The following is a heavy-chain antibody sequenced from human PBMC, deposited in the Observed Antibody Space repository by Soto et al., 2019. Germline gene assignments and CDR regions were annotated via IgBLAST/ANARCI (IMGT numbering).Heavy chain of an antibody. Sequence: ASVKVSCKASGYTFTGYYMHWVRQAPGQGLEWMGWINPNSGGTNYAQKFQGRVTMTRDTSISTAYMELSRLRSDDTAVYYCARGGPYYYDSSGYGFDYWGQGPLVTVSS. CDR3: ARGGPYYYDSSGYGFDY. CDR2: INPNSGGT. D-gene: IGHD3-22*01. J-gene: IGHJ4*02. CDR1: GYTFTGYY. V-gene: IGHV1-2*02.